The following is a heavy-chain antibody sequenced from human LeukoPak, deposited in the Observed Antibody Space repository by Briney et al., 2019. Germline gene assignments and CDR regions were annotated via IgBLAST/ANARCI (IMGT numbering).Heavy chain of an antibody. V-gene: IGHV3-33*01. CDR1: AFTFSSYA. Sequence: PGGSLRLSCAASAFTFSSYAMHWVRQAPGKGLEWVAVIWYDGSNKYYADSVKGRFTISRDNSKNTLYLQMNSLRAEDTAVYYCARDPGECSGGSCYEIHFDYWGQGTLVTVSS. CDR3: ARDPGECSGGSCYEIHFDY. J-gene: IGHJ4*02. CDR2: IWYDGSNK. D-gene: IGHD2-15*01.